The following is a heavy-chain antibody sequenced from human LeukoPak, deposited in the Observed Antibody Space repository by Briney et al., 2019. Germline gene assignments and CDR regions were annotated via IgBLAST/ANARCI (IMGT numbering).Heavy chain of an antibody. D-gene: IGHD1-26*01. Sequence: GGSLRLSCAASGFTVSSNYMSWVRQAPGKGLECVSRISGDGSSTTYAHSVKGRFTISRDNAKNTLYLQMNSLRAEDTAVYYCARSLGNWDDYWGQGTLVTVSS. CDR1: GFTVSSNY. V-gene: IGHV3-74*01. CDR3: ARSLGNWDDY. CDR2: ISGDGSST. J-gene: IGHJ4*02.